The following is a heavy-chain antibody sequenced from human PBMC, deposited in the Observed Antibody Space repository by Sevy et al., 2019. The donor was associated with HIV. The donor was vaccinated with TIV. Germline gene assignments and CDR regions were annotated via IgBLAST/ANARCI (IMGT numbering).Heavy chain of an antibody. Sequence: GGSLRLSCAVSGFSFDSYGMTWVRQAPGKGLEWVSGISGSGTRTYYADSVKGRFSISRDNSKNRLYLQMNSLRREDPAIYYRAKGGGGHYDPDEIGYYFYYYNMDVWGKGTTVTVSS. J-gene: IGHJ6*03. CDR1: GFSFDSYG. V-gene: IGHV3-23*01. CDR2: ISGSGTRT. D-gene: IGHD3-22*01. CDR3: AKGGGGHYDPDEIGYYFYYYNMDV.